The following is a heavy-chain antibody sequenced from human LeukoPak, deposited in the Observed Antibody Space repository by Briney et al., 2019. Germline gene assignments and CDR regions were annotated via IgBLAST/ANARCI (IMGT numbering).Heavy chain of an antibody. Sequence: GGSLRLSCATSGFTFDDYSMLWVRHAPGKGLEWVAGISWNSGTIDYADSVRGRFTISRDNAKHSLYLQMNSLRAEDTALYYCAKDFDYGDYVPFDVWGQGTVVSVSS. V-gene: IGHV3-9*01. D-gene: IGHD4-17*01. CDR3: AKDFDYGDYVPFDV. CDR1: GFTFDDYS. CDR2: ISWNSGTI. J-gene: IGHJ3*01.